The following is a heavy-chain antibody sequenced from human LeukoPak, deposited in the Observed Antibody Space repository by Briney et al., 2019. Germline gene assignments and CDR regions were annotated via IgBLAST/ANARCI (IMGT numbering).Heavy chain of an antibody. D-gene: IGHD4/OR15-4a*01. CDR2: IYTSGST. J-gene: IGHJ6*03. V-gene: IGHV4-61*02. CDR1: GGSISSGSYY. CDR3: ARGATMVPIHYYYYMDV. Sequence: SQTLSLTCTVSGGSISSGSYYWSWIRQPAWKGLEWVGRIYTSGSTNYNPSLKSRVTISVDTSKNQFSLKLSSVTAADTAVYYCARGATMVPIHYYYYMDVWGKGTTVTVSS.